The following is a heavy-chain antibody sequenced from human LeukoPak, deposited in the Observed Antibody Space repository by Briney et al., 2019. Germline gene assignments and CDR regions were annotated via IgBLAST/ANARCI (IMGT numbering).Heavy chain of an antibody. CDR2: INHSGST. J-gene: IGHJ3*02. CDR3: ARSDWYAFDI. V-gene: IGHV4-34*01. Sequence: PSETLSLTCAVYGGSFSGYYWSWIRQPPGKGLEWIGEINHSGSTNYNPSLKSRVTISVDTSKNQFSLKLSSVTAADTAVYYCARSDWYAFDIWGQGTMVTVSS. D-gene: IGHD3-9*01. CDR1: GGSFSGYY.